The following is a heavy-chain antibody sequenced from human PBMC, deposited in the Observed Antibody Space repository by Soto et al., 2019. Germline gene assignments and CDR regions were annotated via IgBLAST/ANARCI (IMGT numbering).Heavy chain of an antibody. CDR3: AKGGRQWLVTSDFNY. CDR1: GFTFINYP. V-gene: IGHV3-30*18. Sequence: VQLVESGGGVVQPGRSLRLSCAASGFTFINYPMHWVRQAPGKGLEWVAVVSHDGRNTHYADSVKGRFTISRDSSKNTVSLEMTSLRAEDTAVYYCAKGGRQWLVTSDFNYWGQGALVTVSS. J-gene: IGHJ4*02. D-gene: IGHD6-19*01. CDR2: VSHDGRNT.